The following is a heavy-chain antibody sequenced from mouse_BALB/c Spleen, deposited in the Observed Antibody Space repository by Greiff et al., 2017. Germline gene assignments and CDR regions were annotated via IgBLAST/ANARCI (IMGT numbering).Heavy chain of an antibody. CDR2: IYPGSGST. J-gene: IGHJ4*01. CDR1: GYNFTSYW. V-gene: IGHV1-55*01. CDR3: AREPANWDAMDY. D-gene: IGHD4-1*01. Sequence: VQLQQPGAELVKPGTSVKLSCKASGYNFTSYWINWVKLRPGQGLEWIGDIYPGSGSTNYNEKFKSKATLTVDTSSSTAYMQLSSLASEDSALYYCAREPANWDAMDYWGQGTSVTVSS.